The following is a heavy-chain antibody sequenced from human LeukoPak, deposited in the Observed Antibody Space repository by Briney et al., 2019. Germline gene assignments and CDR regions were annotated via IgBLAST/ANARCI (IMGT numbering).Heavy chain of an antibody. CDR2: ITSDGRTT. J-gene: IGHJ4*02. Sequence: GGSLRLSCAASGFTFSSTWMHWFRQGAGKGLVWVSRITSDGRTTIYADSVKGRFTISRDNSKNTLYLQMNSLRAEDTAVYYCARGGYGGNPTLILYYFDYWGQGTLVTVSS. V-gene: IGHV3-74*01. CDR1: GFTFSSTW. CDR3: ARGGYGGNPTLILYYFDY. D-gene: IGHD4-23*01.